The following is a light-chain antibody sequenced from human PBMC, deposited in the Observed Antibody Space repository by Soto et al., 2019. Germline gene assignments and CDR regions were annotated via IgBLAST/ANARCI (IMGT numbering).Light chain of an antibody. Sequence: DIHMSQSPSTLPASVGYRFTITCRASQSIDRWLAWYQQRPGKAPKILIYHASSLETGVPSRFSGSGSGTEFTLTISSLQPDDLATYYCQQYNSYSFGQGTKVDIK. CDR1: QSIDRW. CDR3: QQYNSYS. CDR2: HAS. J-gene: IGKJ1*01. V-gene: IGKV1-5*01.